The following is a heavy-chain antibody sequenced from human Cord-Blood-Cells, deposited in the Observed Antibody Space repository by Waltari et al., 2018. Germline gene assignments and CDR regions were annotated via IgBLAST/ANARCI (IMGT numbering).Heavy chain of an antibody. CDR3: ARPRGSGSYYDAFDI. CDR1: GGSISSSSYY. J-gene: IGHJ3*02. CDR2: IYYSGRT. Sequence: QLQLQESGPGLVKPSETLSLTCTVSGGSISSSSYYWGWIRQPPGKGLEWIGSIYYSGRTYDNPSLKSRVTISVDTSKNQFSLKLSSVTAADTAVYYCARPRGSGSYYDAFDIWGQGTMVTVSS. D-gene: IGHD3-10*01. V-gene: IGHV4-39*01.